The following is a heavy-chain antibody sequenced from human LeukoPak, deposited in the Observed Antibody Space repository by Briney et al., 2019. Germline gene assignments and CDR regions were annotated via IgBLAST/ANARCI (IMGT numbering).Heavy chain of an antibody. V-gene: IGHV1-69*04. CDR1: GGIYRIYA. Sequence: SVKLSCKACGGIYRIYALRWVRQPSGKGREWMGRIIPIRGIANYAQKFQGRVTITADKSTSTAYMELSSLRSEDTAVYYCAKGSWYGNWINPWGQGTLVTVSS. CDR3: AKGSWYGNWINP. CDR2: IIPIRGIA. J-gene: IGHJ5*02. D-gene: IGHD6-13*01.